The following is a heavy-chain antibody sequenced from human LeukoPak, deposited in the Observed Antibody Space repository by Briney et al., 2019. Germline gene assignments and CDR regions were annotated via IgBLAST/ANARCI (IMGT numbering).Heavy chain of an antibody. CDR3: ARARYCYSTNCYYFDY. Sequence: GGSLRLSCAASGFTFSNYWMHWVRQAPGKGLVWVSRISSDGTSTSSADSVKGRFTISRDNAKNTLYLQMNSLGAEDTAVYYCARARYCYSTNCYYFDYWGQGTPVTVSS. CDR2: ISSDGTST. CDR1: GFTFSNYW. D-gene: IGHD2-2*01. J-gene: IGHJ4*02. V-gene: IGHV3-74*01.